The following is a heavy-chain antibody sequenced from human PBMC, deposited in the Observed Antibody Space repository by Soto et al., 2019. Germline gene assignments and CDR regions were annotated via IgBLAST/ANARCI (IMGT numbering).Heavy chain of an antibody. CDR1: GYSFMRYW. CDR3: ARLAPIYHDISDLDN. Sequence: PGESLKISCKASGYSFMRYWIAWVRQVPGQGLEWVGSISPGDSATRYSPSFQGQVTLSVDTSISTAYLQLTRLRDSDTALYYCARLAPIYHDISDLDNWGQGTLVTVSS. V-gene: IGHV5-51*01. CDR2: ISPGDSAT. D-gene: IGHD1-1*01. J-gene: IGHJ4*02.